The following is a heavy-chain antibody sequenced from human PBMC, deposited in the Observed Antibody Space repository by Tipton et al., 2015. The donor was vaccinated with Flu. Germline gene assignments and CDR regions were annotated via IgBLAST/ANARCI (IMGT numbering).Heavy chain of an antibody. D-gene: IGHD4-23*01. CDR2: VNHSGGT. J-gene: IGHJ3*01. Sequence: TLSLTCTISGGSLSAYYWSWIRQSPGKGLEWIGEVNHSGGTNYNPSLKGRVTISLDTSKNHFSLELSSVTAADTAVYYCAGTMLVTPDAFDVWGQGTMVTVSS. CDR3: AGTMLVTPDAFDV. CDR1: GGSLSAYY. V-gene: IGHV4-34*01.